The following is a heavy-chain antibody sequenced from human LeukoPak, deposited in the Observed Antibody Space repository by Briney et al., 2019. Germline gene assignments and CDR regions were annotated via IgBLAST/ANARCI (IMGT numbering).Heavy chain of an antibody. Sequence: GESLKISCAASGFTFSSYSMNWVRQAPGKGLEWVSSISSSSSYIYYADSVKGRFTISRDNAKNSLYLQMNSLRAEDTAVYYCARGDRYCTNGVCYNDYWGQGTLVTVSS. CDR2: ISSSSSYI. J-gene: IGHJ4*02. V-gene: IGHV3-21*01. CDR1: GFTFSSYS. CDR3: ARGDRYCTNGVCYNDY. D-gene: IGHD2-8*01.